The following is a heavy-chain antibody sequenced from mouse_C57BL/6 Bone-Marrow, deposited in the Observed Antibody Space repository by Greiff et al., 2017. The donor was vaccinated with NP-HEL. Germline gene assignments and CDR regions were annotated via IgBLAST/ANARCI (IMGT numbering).Heavy chain of an antibody. CDR1: GFTFNTYA. J-gene: IGHJ1*03. CDR2: IRSKSSNYAT. D-gene: IGHD4-1*01. V-gene: IGHV10-3*01. Sequence: DVQLQESGGGLVQPKGSLKLSCAASGFTFNTYAMHWVRQAPGKGLEWVARIRSKSSNYATYYADSVKDRFTISRDDSQSMLYLQMNNLKTEDTAMYYCVRDPQRNWDWYFDVWGTGTTVTVSS. CDR3: VRDPQRNWDWYFDV.